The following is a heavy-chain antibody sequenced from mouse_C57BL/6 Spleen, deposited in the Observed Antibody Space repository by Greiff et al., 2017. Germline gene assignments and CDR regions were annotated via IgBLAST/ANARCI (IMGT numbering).Heavy chain of an antibody. Sequence: VQLVESGAELMKPGASVKLSCKATGYTFTGYWIEWVKQRPGHGLEWIGEILPGSGSTNYNEKFKGKATFTADTSSNTADMQLSSLTTEDSAIYYCESQLITTVGEDSYFDYWGQGTTLTVSS. CDR1: GYTFTGYW. D-gene: IGHD1-1*01. CDR3: ESQLITTVGEDSYFDY. V-gene: IGHV1-9*01. J-gene: IGHJ2*01. CDR2: ILPGSGST.